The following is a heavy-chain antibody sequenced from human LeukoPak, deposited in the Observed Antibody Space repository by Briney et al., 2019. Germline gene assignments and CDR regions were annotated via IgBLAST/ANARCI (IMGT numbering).Heavy chain of an antibody. CDR3: AKDLGGRAYCGGDCYGFDY. CDR2: ISYDGSNK. Sequence: GGSLRLSCAASGFTFGSYGMHWVRQAPGKGLEWVAVISYDGSNKYYADSVKGRFTISRDNSKNTLYLQMNSLRAEDTAVYYCAKDLGGRAYCGGDCYGFDYWGQGTLVTVSS. CDR1: GFTFGSYG. J-gene: IGHJ4*02. D-gene: IGHD2-21*02. V-gene: IGHV3-30*18.